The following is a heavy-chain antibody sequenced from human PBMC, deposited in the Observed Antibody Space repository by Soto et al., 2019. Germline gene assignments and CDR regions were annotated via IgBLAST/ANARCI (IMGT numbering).Heavy chain of an antibody. Sequence: QVQLQESGPGLVEPSETLSLTCSVSGDSMNNYYWSWIRQSAEKGLAWIGRISATGTTTYIPSLKSRITLSVDTSKNQFSLNLKVVTAADTAVYFCARDQSGAADLWGQGTVVTVS. J-gene: IGHJ3*01. CDR2: ISATGTT. CDR3: ARDQSGAADL. D-gene: IGHD7-27*01. CDR1: GDSMNNYY. V-gene: IGHV4-4*07.